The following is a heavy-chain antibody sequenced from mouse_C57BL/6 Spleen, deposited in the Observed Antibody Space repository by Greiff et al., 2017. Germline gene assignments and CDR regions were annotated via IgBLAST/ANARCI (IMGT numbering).Heavy chain of an antibody. CDR2: IYPRSGNT. CDR3: ARTENLAY. Sequence: QVQLQQSGAELARPGASVKLSCKASGYTFTSYGISWVKQRTGQGLEWIGEIYPRSGNTYYNEKFKGQATLTADKSSSTAYMELRSLTSEDSAVYFCARTENLAYWGQGTLVTVSA. J-gene: IGHJ3*01. CDR1: GYTFTSYG. V-gene: IGHV1-81*01.